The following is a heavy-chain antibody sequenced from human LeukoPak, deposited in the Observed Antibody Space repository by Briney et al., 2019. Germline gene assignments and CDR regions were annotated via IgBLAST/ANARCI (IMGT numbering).Heavy chain of an antibody. CDR3: AKEGITMVRGVNSLYFFDY. D-gene: IGHD3-10*01. Sequence: GGSLRLSCAASGFTFNNYALNWVRQAPGKGLEWVSIISDSGGSAYYADSVKGRFTISRDNSKNTLYLQMSSLRVEDTAVYYCAKEGITMVRGVNSLYFFDYWGQGTLVTVSS. J-gene: IGHJ4*02. CDR2: ISDSGGSA. CDR1: GFTFNNYA. V-gene: IGHV3-23*01.